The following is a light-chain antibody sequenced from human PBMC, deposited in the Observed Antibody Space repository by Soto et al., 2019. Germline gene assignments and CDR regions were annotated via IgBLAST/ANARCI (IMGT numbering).Light chain of an antibody. Sequence: EIVLTQSPGTLSLSLGERATPSCRASQSVSSSYLAWYQQKPGQAPRLLIYGASSRATGIPDRFSGSGSGTDFTLTISRLEPEDFAVYYCQQYGSSPWTFGQGTKVDIK. V-gene: IGKV3-20*01. CDR1: QSVSSSY. CDR3: QQYGSSPWT. CDR2: GAS. J-gene: IGKJ1*01.